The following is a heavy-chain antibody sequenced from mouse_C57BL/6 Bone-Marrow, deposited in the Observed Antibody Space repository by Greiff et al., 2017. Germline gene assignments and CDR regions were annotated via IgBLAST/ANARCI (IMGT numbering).Heavy chain of an antibody. D-gene: IGHD4-1*01. CDR3: ARRGLTGGAYNFDY. J-gene: IGHJ2*01. CDR1: GYTFTSYT. V-gene: IGHV1-4*01. CDR2: INPSSGYT. Sequence: QVQLQQSGAELARPGASVKMSCKASGYTFTSYTMHWVKPRPGQGLEWIGYINPSSGYTKYNQKFKDKATLTADKSSSTAYMQLSSLTSEDSAVYYGARRGLTGGAYNFDYWGQGTTLTVSA.